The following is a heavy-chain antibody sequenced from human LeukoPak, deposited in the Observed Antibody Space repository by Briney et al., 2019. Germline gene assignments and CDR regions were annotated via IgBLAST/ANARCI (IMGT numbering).Heavy chain of an antibody. CDR3: AKDGPRINYGESGYQGFSDY. V-gene: IGHV3-23*01. CDR1: GFTFTSFG. CDR2: ISGNGVGT. J-gene: IGHJ4*01. D-gene: IGHD4/OR15-4a*01. Sequence: GGSLRLSCAAAGFTFTSFGISWVRQAPGKGLEWVSIISGNGVGTNYADSVRGRFTISRDTSKSTLYLQMNSLRAEDTALYYCAKDGPRINYGESGYQGFSDYWGHGTLVTVST.